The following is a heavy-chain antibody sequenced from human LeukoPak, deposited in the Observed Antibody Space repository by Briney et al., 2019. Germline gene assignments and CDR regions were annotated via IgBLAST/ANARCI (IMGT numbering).Heavy chain of an antibody. V-gene: IGHV4-38-2*02. CDR3: ARGSGTYYNRWFDP. CDR2: IYYGGST. Sequence: SETLSLTCTVSGYSISSGYYWGWIRQPPGKGLEWIGYIYYGGSTYYSPSLKSRATIAVDTSKNQFSLQLSSVTAADTAVYYCARGSGTYYNRWFDPWGQGTLVTVSS. CDR1: GYSISSGYY. J-gene: IGHJ5*02. D-gene: IGHD3-10*01.